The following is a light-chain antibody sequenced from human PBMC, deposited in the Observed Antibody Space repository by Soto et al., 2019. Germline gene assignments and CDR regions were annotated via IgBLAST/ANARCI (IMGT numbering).Light chain of an antibody. V-gene: IGKV1-5*03. Sequence: DIPMTQSPSTLSASVGDRVTITCRASQSISSWLAWYQQKPGKAPKLLIYKASNLESGVPLRFSGSGSGTEFTLTISSLQPDDFATYYCQRYNSYPRTFGQGTKLEIK. CDR2: KAS. J-gene: IGKJ2*02. CDR1: QSISSW. CDR3: QRYNSYPRT.